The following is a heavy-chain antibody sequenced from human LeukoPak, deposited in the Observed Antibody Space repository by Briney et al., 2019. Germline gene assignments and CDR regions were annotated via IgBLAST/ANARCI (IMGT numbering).Heavy chain of an antibody. Sequence: SETLSLTCTVSGGSISSYYWSWIRQPPGKGLEWIGYIYYSGSTNYNPSLKSRVTISVDTSKNQFSLKLSSVTAADTAVYYCARAGLYYSSSWYWFDYWGQGTLVTVSS. D-gene: IGHD6-13*01. J-gene: IGHJ4*02. CDR1: GGSISSYY. CDR2: IYYSGST. CDR3: ARAGLYYSSSWYWFDY. V-gene: IGHV4-59*01.